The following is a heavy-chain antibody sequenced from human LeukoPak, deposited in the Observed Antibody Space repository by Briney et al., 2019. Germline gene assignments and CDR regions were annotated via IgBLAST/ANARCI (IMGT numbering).Heavy chain of an antibody. J-gene: IGHJ4*02. V-gene: IGHV3-53*01. Sequence: PGRSLRLSCAASGFTVSSNYMSWVRRAPGKGLEWVSVIYSGGSTYYADSVKGRFTISRDNSKNTLYLQMNSLRAEDTAVYYCAREHSGNSFDYWGQGTLVTVSS. CDR2: IYSGGST. CDR3: AREHSGNSFDY. D-gene: IGHD1-26*01. CDR1: GFTVSSNY.